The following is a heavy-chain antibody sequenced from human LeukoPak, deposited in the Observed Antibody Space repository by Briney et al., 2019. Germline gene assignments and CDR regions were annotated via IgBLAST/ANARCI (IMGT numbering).Heavy chain of an antibody. CDR2: TYYSGNI. V-gene: IGHV4-59*08. J-gene: IGHJ4*02. Sequence: SETRSLTCTVSGGSISTDYWSWIRQPPGKGLEWITYTYYSGNIVYNPSLKSRVTISVDTSKNQFSLKLSSVTAADTAVYYCVRGCCGNYWHFDYWGQGTLVTVSS. CDR1: GGSISTDY. D-gene: IGHD1-26*01. CDR3: VRGCCGNYWHFDY.